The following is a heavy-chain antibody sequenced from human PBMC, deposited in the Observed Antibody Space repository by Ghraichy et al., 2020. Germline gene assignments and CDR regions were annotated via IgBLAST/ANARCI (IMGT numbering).Heavy chain of an antibody. CDR2: INHSGST. V-gene: IGHV4-34*01. D-gene: IGHD4-11*01. CDR1: GGSFSGYY. CDR3: ARGVLGLTTIPLYYYYMDV. Sequence: SETLSLTCAVYGGSFSGYYWSWIRQPPGKGLEWIGEINHSGSTNYNPSLKSRVTISVDTSKNQFSPKLSSVTAADTAVYYCARGVLGLTTIPLYYYYMDVWGKGTTVTVSS. J-gene: IGHJ6*03.